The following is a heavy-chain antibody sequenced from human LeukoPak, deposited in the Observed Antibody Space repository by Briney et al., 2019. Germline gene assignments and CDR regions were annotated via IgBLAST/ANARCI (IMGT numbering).Heavy chain of an antibody. CDR2: IKKDGSEK. J-gene: IGHJ4*02. Sequence: GGSLRLSCIASGFIFSGSWMAWIRQAPGKGLEWVAIIKKDGSEKYYVDSMKGRFTIPRDNAKNSLFLQMNSLRAEDTAIYYCTTDTWYSAGHWGQGTLVTVSS. CDR3: TTDTWYSAGH. CDR1: GFIFSGSW. D-gene: IGHD2-15*01. V-gene: IGHV3-7*03.